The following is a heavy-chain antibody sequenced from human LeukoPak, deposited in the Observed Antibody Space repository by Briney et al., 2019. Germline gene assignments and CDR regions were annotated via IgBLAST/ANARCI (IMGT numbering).Heavy chain of an antibody. J-gene: IGHJ6*03. Sequence: GGNLRLSCAASGFTFSSYAMSWVRQAPGKGLEWVSAISGSGGSTYYADSVKGRFTISRDNSKNTLYLQMNSLRAEDTAVYYCAKGRYGDYNYYYYYYMDVWGKGTTVTVSS. CDR3: AKGRYGDYNYYYYYYMDV. D-gene: IGHD4-17*01. CDR2: ISGSGGST. CDR1: GFTFSSYA. V-gene: IGHV3-23*01.